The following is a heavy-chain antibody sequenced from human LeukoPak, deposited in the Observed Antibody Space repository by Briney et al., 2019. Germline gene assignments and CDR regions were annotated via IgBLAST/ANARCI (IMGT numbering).Heavy chain of an antibody. D-gene: IGHD6-19*01. CDR2: INPNSGGT. Sequence: ASVKVSCQASGYTFTDYSMHWVRQAPGQGLEWMGWINPNSGGTNYAQKFQGRVTMTRDTSISTAYMELSRLRSDDTAVYYCASGYSSGWYVYFDYWGQGTLVTVSS. CDR1: GYTFTDYS. V-gene: IGHV1-2*02. J-gene: IGHJ4*02. CDR3: ASGYSSGWYVYFDY.